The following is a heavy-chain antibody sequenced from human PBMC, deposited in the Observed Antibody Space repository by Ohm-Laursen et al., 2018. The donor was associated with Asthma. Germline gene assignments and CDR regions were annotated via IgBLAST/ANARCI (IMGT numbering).Heavy chain of an antibody. D-gene: IGHD6-6*01. J-gene: IGHJ3*02. CDR2: IIPLFGLP. V-gene: IGHV1-69*10. CDR3: ARSRQQLVRYDGFDI. Sequence: SVKVSCKSSGGNFDTYAITWVRQAPGQGLEWVGVIIPLFGLPNYAQKFKGRVTITADKSTRTAYMDLTSLTSEDTAVYYCARSRQQLVRYDGFDIWGQGTMVTVSS. CDR1: GGNFDTYA.